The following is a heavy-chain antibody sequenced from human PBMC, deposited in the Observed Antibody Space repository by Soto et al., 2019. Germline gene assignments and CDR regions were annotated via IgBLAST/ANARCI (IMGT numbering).Heavy chain of an antibody. CDR1: GASITRSSYY. D-gene: IGHD2-21*02. J-gene: IGHJ6*02. CDR3: ARPGDAYGWDV. Sequence: QLQLHESGPGLVKPSETLSLTCFVSGASITRSSYYWAWIRQPPGKGHEWIASIHSHSGSTYYDPPLKGRVLISVDTSKNLFSLNLTSVTAADTTVYYCARPGDAYGWDVWGQGTTVTVSS. CDR2: IHSHSGST. V-gene: IGHV4-39*01.